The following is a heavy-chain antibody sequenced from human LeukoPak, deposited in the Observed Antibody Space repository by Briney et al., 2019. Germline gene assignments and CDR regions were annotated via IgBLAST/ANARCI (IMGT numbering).Heavy chain of an antibody. CDR2: IYHSGST. J-gene: IGHJ4*02. Sequence: SETLSLTCTVSGGSISSGGYSWSWIRQSPGKGLEWIGYIYHSGSTYYNPSLKSRVTISVDRSKNQFSLKLSSVTAADTAVYYCARGGYDSSGYYFGYWGQGTLVTVSS. CDR3: ARGGYDSSGYYFGY. D-gene: IGHD3-22*01. V-gene: IGHV4-30-2*06. CDR1: GGSISSGGYS.